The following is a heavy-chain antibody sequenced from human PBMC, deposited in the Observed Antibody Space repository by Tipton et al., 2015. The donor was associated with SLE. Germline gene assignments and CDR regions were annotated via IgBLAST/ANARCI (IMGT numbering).Heavy chain of an antibody. D-gene: IGHD1-26*01. CDR3: ACHSGSYRPWYFDL. J-gene: IGHJ2*01. CDR2: SKNKANSFIT. V-gene: IGHV3-72*01. CDR1: GFTFSRYG. Sequence: SLRLSCAASGFTFSRYGMHWVRQAPGRGLEWVGRSKNKANSFITEYAASVKGRFTISREDSTNSLYLQMNSLRTEDTAVYFCACHSGSYRPWYFDLWGRGSLVTVSS.